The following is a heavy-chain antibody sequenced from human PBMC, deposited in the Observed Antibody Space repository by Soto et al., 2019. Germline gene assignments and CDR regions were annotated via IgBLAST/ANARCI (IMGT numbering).Heavy chain of an antibody. V-gene: IGHV4-31*03. CDR3: ARNSQAYYYGMDV. Sequence: PSETLSLTCTVSGGSISSGGYYWMWIRQHPGKGLEWIGYIYYSGSTYYNPSLKSRVTISVDTSKNQFSLKLSSVTAADTAVYYCARNSQAYYYGMDVWGQGTTVTVSS. CDR1: GGSISSGGYY. CDR2: IYYSGST. D-gene: IGHD5-18*01. J-gene: IGHJ6*02.